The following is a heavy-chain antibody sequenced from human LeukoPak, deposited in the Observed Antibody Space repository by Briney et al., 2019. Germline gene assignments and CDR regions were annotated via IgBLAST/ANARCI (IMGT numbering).Heavy chain of an antibody. Sequence: SETLSLTCTVSGGSISSYYWNWIRQPPGKGLEWIGYIYYSGSTNYNPSLKSRVTISVDTSKNQFSLKLSSVTAADTAMYYCARVSGYDWESFYDYWGQGSLVTVSS. CDR1: GGSISSYY. D-gene: IGHD5-12*01. V-gene: IGHV4-59*01. CDR2: IYYSGST. J-gene: IGHJ4*02. CDR3: ARVSGYDWESFYDY.